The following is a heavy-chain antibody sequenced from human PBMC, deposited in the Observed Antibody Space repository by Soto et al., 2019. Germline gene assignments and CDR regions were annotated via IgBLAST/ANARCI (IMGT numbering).Heavy chain of an antibody. V-gene: IGHV1-18*01. J-gene: IGHJ6*02. CDR1: GYTFTSYG. D-gene: IGHD2-8*01. CDR3: ARAHHEYCTNGVCPPAGYYGMDV. Sequence: QVQLVQSGAEVKKPGASVKVSCKASGYTFTSYGISWVRQAPGQGLEWMGWISAYNGNTNYAQKLQGRVTMTTDTSTSTAYMELRSLRSDDTAVYYCARAHHEYCTNGVCPPAGYYGMDVWGQGTTVTVSS. CDR2: ISAYNGNT.